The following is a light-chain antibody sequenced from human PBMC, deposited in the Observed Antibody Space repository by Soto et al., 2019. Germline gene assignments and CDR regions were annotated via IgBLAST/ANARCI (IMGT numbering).Light chain of an antibody. CDR2: GAS. V-gene: IGKV3-20*01. Sequence: EIVMTQSPGSLSVPLGYRATLSCRASQSVGSKLAWYQQKPGQAPRLLIYGASSRATGIPDRISGSGSGTDFTLTISRLEPEDFAVYYCQQYGSPPQTFGQGTKLDIK. J-gene: IGKJ1*01. CDR1: QSVGSK. CDR3: QQYGSPPQT.